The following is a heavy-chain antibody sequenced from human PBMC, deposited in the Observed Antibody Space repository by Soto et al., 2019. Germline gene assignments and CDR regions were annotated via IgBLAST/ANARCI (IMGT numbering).Heavy chain of an antibody. J-gene: IGHJ6*02. CDR2: ISAYNGNT. D-gene: IGHD6-13*01. Sequence: AASVKGSCKASGYMFTSYGISWVRQAPGQRLEWMGWISAYNGNTDYAQKLQGRVTMTTDTPTSTAYMEVRSLRSDDTAVYYCARDREAFSSTLSRNYYFHGSDVWG. V-gene: IGHV1-18*01. CDR3: ARDREAFSSTLSRNYYFHGSDV. CDR1: GYMFTSYG.